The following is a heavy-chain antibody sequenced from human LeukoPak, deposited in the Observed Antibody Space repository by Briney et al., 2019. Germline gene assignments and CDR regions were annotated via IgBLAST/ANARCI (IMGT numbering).Heavy chain of an antibody. V-gene: IGHV3-74*01. D-gene: IGHD6-19*01. CDR3: ARSSSGWHSDY. CDR2: INTDGSST. Sequence: GGSLRLSCAASGFTFSSYWMHWVRQAPGKGLVWVSRINTDGSSTTYADSVKGRFTISRDNAKNTLYLQMNSLRAEDTALYYCARSSSGWHSDYWGQGTLVTVSS. CDR1: GFTFSSYW. J-gene: IGHJ4*02.